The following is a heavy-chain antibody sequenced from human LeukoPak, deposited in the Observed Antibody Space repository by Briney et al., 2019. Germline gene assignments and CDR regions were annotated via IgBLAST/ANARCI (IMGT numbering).Heavy chain of an antibody. J-gene: IGHJ6*03. CDR2: ISWNSGSI. CDR1: GFTFDDYA. CDR3: ARGAYYYYMDV. Sequence: QTGGSLRLSCAASGFTFDDYAMHWVRQAPGKGLEWVSGISWNSGSIGYADSVKGRFTISRDNAKNSLYLQMNSLRAEDTAVYYCARGAYYYYMDVWGKGTTVTVSS. V-gene: IGHV3-9*01.